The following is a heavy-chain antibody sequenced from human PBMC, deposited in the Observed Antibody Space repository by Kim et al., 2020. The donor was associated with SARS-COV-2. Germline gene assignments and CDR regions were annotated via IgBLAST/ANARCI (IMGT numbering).Heavy chain of an antibody. CDR1: GGSISSGGYY. CDR2: IYYSGST. J-gene: IGHJ4*02. V-gene: IGHV4-31*03. CDR3: ARLSSGSYYILDY. Sequence: SETLSLTCTVSGGSISSGGYYWSWIRQHPGKGLEWIGYIYYSGSTYYNPSLKSRVTISVDTSKNQFSLKLSSVTAADTAVYYCARLSSGSYYILDYWGQGTLVTVSS. D-gene: IGHD3-10*01.